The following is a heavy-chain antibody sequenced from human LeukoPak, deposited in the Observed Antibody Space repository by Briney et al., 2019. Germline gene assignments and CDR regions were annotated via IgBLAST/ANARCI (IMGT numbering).Heavy chain of an antibody. Sequence: SETLSLTCSASDDSISTRYYWGWVRQPPGRGLEWIGSMYYSGNTYYSPSFSSRLTIPIDTSKNQFFLSLNSVTAADTAVYYCARVGFNSGWHNQVHYFYGMDVWGQGTTVIVSS. CDR1: DDSISTRYY. J-gene: IGHJ6*02. CDR2: MYYSGNT. D-gene: IGHD5-12*01. CDR3: ARVGFNSGWHNQVHYFYGMDV. V-gene: IGHV4-38-2*02.